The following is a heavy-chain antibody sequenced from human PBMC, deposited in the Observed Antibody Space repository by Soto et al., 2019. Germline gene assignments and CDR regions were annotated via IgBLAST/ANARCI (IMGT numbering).Heavy chain of an antibody. CDR3: ASDPWANNLESSASFAF. J-gene: IGHJ4*02. Sequence: SAEVSCKDSGLTFAGSPVHWGRPDRGRRLESIGWIVVGSGNTNYAQKFQERVTITRDMSTSTAYMELSSLRSEDTAVYYCASDPWANNLESSASFAFGGQGTLVTVS. CDR2: IVVGSGNT. D-gene: IGHD3-22*01. V-gene: IGHV1-58*01. CDR1: GLTFAGSP.